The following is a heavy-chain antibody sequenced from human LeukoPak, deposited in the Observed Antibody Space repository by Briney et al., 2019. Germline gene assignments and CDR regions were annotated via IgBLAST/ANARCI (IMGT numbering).Heavy chain of an antibody. V-gene: IGHV4-61*01. CDR1: GGSVSSGSYY. Sequence: PSETLSLTCTVSGGSVSSGSYYWSWIRQPPGKGLEWIGYIYYSGSTNYNPSLKSRVTISVDTSKNQFSLKLSSVTAADTAVYYCARLPYGDPRQRYWFDPWGQGTLVTVSS. CDR3: ARLPYGDPRQRYWFDP. D-gene: IGHD4-17*01. J-gene: IGHJ5*02. CDR2: IYYSGST.